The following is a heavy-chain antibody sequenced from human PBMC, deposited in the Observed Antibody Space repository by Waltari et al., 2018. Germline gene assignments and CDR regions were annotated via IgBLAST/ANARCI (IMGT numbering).Heavy chain of an antibody. J-gene: IGHJ4*02. Sequence: EVQLVESGGGLVKPGGSLRFACAAYGFTFRNAGMRWVRQAPGKGLEWVGGIKSKIDGGTTDYAVPVRGRFTTSKDDSKNSLYLQMNSLKAEDTAVYYCTTVTGSLGENYWGQGTLVTVSS. V-gene: IGHV3-15*01. D-gene: IGHD3-16*01. CDR3: TTVTGSLGENY. CDR1: GFTFRNAG. CDR2: IKSKIDGGTT.